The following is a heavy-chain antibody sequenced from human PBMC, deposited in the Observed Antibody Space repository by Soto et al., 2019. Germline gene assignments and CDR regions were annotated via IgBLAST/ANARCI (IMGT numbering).Heavy chain of an antibody. D-gene: IGHD6-13*01. V-gene: IGHV4-59*01. CDR3: ARARPSSSWYAGYYYYGMDV. Sequence: SETLSLTCTVSGGSISSYYRSWIRQPPGKGLEWIGYIYYSGSTNYNPSLKSRVTISVDTSKNQFSLKLSSVTAADTAVYYCARARPSSSWYAGYYYYGMDVWGQGTTVTVSS. CDR1: GGSISSYY. J-gene: IGHJ6*02. CDR2: IYYSGST.